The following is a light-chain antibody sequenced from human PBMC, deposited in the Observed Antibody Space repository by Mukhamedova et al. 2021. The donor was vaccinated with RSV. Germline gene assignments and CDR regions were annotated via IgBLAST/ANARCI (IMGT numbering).Light chain of an antibody. V-gene: IGKV1-6*01. J-gene: IGKJ1*01. CDR3: LQDYDYPLT. CDR2: TSS. Sequence: WYQRRVHGKAPKLLIYTSSNLQSGVPSRFSGSGSRTDYTLTISSLQPEDSGTYYCLQDYDYPLTFGQGTKVEIK.